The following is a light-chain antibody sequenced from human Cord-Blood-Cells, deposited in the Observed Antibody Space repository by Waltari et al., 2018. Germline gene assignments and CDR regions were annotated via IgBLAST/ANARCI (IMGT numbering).Light chain of an antibody. J-gene: IGKJ1*01. V-gene: IGKV1-5*01. CDR1: QGISSW. CDR2: DAS. CDR3: QQYNSYSWT. Sequence: DIQMTQSPSTLSASVGDRVTITCRASQGISSWLAWYQQKPGKAPKLLIYDASSLESGVPSRFRGSGSGTEFTLTISSLQPDDFATYYCQQYNSYSWTFGQGTKVEIK.